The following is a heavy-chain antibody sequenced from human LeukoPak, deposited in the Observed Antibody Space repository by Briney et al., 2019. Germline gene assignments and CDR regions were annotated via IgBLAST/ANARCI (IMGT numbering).Heavy chain of an antibody. V-gene: IGHV3-30*02. CDR3: AKVGYYDSSGYLGN. Sequence: HTGGSLRLSCAASGFTFSSYSMNWVRQAPGKGLEWVAFIRYDGSNKYYADSVKGRFTISRDNSKNTLYLQMNSLRAEDTAVYYCAKVGYYDSSGYLGNWGQGTLVTVSS. D-gene: IGHD3-22*01. CDR1: GFTFSSYS. CDR2: IRYDGSNK. J-gene: IGHJ4*02.